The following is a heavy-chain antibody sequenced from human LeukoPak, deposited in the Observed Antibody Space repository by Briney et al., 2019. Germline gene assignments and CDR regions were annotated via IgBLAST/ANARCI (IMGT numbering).Heavy chain of an antibody. CDR1: GFTFSSYA. D-gene: IGHD2-15*01. V-gene: IGHV3-23*01. J-gene: IGHJ6*02. Sequence: GRSLRLSCAASGFTFSSYAMSWVRQAPGKGLEWVSAISGSGGSTYYADSVKGRFTISRDNSKNTLYLQMNSLRAEDTAVYYCAKPSPVGCSGGSCYLYYYYGMDVWGQGTTVTVSS. CDR2: ISGSGGST. CDR3: AKPSPVGCSGGSCYLYYYYGMDV.